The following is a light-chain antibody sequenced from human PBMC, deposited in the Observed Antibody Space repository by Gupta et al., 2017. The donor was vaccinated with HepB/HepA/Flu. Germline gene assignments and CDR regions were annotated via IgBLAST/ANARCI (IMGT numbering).Light chain of an antibody. V-gene: IGLV1-44*01. J-gene: IGLJ3*02. CDR1: SSNIGSNS. Sequence: QSVLTQRPSSSGTPGQMVTISCSGGSSNIGSNSVIWYQQFPGTAPKLLMYSNIQRPSGVPDRFSGSKSGTSASLAISGLQSEDEADYHCAAWDDSVNGWVFGGGTKLTVL. CDR3: AAWDDSVNGWV. CDR2: SNI.